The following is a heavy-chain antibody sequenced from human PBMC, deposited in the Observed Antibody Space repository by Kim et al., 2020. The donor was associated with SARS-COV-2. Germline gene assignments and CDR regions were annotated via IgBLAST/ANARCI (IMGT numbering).Heavy chain of an antibody. J-gene: IGHJ4*02. Sequence: SETLSLTCAVYGGSFSGYYWSWIRQPPGKGLEWIGEINHSGSTNYNPSLKSRVTISVDTSKNQFSLKLSSVTAADTAVYYCARGRDLYSYGYFDYWGQGTLVTVSS. D-gene: IGHD5-18*01. V-gene: IGHV4-34*01. CDR1: GGSFSGYY. CDR2: INHSGST. CDR3: ARGRDLYSYGYFDY.